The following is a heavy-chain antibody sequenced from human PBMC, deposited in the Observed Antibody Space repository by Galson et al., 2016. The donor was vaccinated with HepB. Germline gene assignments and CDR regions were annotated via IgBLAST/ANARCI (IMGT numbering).Heavy chain of an antibody. CDR2: IYYSGAT. Sequence: TLSLTCTVSGGSISSGVYYWSWIRRQPGKGLEWIGSIYYSGATYYNPSLKSRVAISLDTYKKQFALTLRSVTAADTALYYCARISIAAAGTWKWIDPWGQGTLVTVSP. J-gene: IGHJ5*02. CDR1: GGSISSGVYY. CDR3: ARISIAAAGTWKWIDP. V-gene: IGHV4-31*03. D-gene: IGHD6-13*01.